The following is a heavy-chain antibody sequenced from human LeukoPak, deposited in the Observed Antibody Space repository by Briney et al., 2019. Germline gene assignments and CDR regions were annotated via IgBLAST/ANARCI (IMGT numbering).Heavy chain of an antibody. V-gene: IGHV3-21*01. D-gene: IGHD2-15*01. J-gene: IGHJ4*02. CDR2: ISSSSNSI. CDR3: ARDGSYHDY. CDR1: GFTFSSYS. Sequence: GGSLRLSCAASGFTFSSYSMNWVRQAPGKGLEWVSSISSSSNSIYYADSVKGRFTFSRDNAKNSLYLQMHSLRAEDTAVYYCARDGSYHDYWGQGTLVTVSS.